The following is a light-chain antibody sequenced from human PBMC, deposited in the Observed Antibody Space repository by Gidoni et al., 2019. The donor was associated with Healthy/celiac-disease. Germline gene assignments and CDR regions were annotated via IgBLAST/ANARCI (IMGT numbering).Light chain of an antibody. CDR1: QGISSW. Sequence: DIQMTQSPSSVSASVGDRVTITCRASQGISSWLAWYQQKPGKAPKLLIYAASSLLWFPSRFSGSGSGTDFTLTISSLQPEDFATYYCQQANSFPYTFGQGTKLEIK. J-gene: IGKJ2*01. V-gene: IGKV1D-12*01. CDR2: AAS. CDR3: QQANSFPYT.